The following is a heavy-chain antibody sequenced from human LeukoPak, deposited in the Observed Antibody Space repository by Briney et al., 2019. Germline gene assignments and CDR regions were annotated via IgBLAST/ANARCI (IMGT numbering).Heavy chain of an antibody. CDR1: GGSISSYY. J-gene: IGHJ6*02. CDR2: IYYSGST. V-gene: IGHV4-59*12. Sequence: SETLSLTCTVSGGSISSYYWSRIRQPPGKGLEWIGYIYYSGSTNYNPSLKSRVTISVDTSKNQFSLKLSSVTAADTAVYYCARPRRSSTYYYYGMDVWGQGTTVTVSS. CDR3: ARPRRSSTYYYYGMDV. D-gene: IGHD1-26*01.